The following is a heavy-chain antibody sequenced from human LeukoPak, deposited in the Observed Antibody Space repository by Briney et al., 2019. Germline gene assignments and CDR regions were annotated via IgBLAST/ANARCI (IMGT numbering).Heavy chain of an antibody. J-gene: IGHJ4*02. CDR1: GGSISSYY. Sequence: PSETLSLTCTVSGGSISSYYWSWIRQPPGKGLEWIGYIYYSGSTNYNPSLKSRVTISVDTSKNQLSLKLSSVTAADTAVYYCARTVGDYDSSGYYLVDYWGQGTLVTVSS. CDR3: ARTVGDYDSSGYYLVDY. V-gene: IGHV4-59*08. CDR2: IYYSGST. D-gene: IGHD3-22*01.